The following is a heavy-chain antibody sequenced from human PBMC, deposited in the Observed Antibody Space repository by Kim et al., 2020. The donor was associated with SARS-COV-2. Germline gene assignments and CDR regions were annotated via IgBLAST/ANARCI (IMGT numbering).Heavy chain of an antibody. D-gene: IGHD4-17*01. CDR2: MNPNSGNT. V-gene: IGHV1-8*01. CDR3: ARASPTVTNGDYYYGMDV. CDR1: GYTFTSYD. Sequence: ASVKVSCKASGYTFTSYDINWVRQATGQGLEWMGWMNPNSGNTGYAQKFQGRVTMTRNTSISTAYMELSSLRSEDTAVYYCARASPTVTNGDYYYGMDVWGQGTTVTVSS. J-gene: IGHJ6*02.